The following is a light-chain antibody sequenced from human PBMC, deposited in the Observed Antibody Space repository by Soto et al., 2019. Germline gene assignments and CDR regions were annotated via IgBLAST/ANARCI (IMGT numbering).Light chain of an antibody. V-gene: IGLV2-8*01. Sequence: ALTQPPSVSGSPGQSVTISCTGTSSDVGAYNYVSWYQQHPGKAPKLVIYELTKRPSGVPDRFSGSKSGDTASLTVSGLQAEDEADYYCSSYAGSNNFVFGTGTKVTVL. J-gene: IGLJ1*01. CDR2: ELT. CDR3: SSYAGSNNFV. CDR1: SSDVGAYNY.